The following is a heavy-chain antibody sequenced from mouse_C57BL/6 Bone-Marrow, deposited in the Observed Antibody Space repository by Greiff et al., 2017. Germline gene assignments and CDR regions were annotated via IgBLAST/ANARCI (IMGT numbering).Heavy chain of an antibody. CDR2: IYPRSGNT. V-gene: IGHV1-81*01. CDR3: ARRDFSNYVWFAY. D-gene: IGHD2-5*01. CDR1: GYTFTSYG. Sequence: VQLQQSGAELARPGASVKLSCKASGYTFTSYGISWVKQRTGQGLEWIGEIYPRSGNTYYNEKFKGKATLTADKSSSTAYMELRSLTSEDSAVYFCARRDFSNYVWFAYWGQGTLVTVSA. J-gene: IGHJ3*01.